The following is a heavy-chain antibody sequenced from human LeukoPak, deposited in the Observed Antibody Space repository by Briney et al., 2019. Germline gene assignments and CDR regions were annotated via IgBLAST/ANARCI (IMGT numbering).Heavy chain of an antibody. J-gene: IGHJ3*02. CDR2: IYSGGGT. CDR1: GFTVSSNY. Sequence: QPGGSLRLSCAASGFTVSSNYMSWVRQAPGKGLEWVSVIYSGGGTYYADSVKGRFTISRDNSKNTLYLQMNSLRAEDTAVYYCARGGQWELPEAFDIWGQGTMVTVSS. D-gene: IGHD1-26*01. V-gene: IGHV3-66*02. CDR3: ARGGQWELPEAFDI.